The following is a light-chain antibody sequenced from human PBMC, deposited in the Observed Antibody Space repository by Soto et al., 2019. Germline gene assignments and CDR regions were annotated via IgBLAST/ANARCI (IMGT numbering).Light chain of an antibody. CDR3: SSYSTTSSPHVL. V-gene: IGLV2-14*01. J-gene: IGLJ2*01. CDR1: RSDVGRYNY. CDR2: EVT. Sequence: QLVLTQPASVSGSPGQSINISCTGTRSDVGRYNYVSWYQQHPGKAPKLLIYEVTYRPSGVSTRFSASKSGSTASLTISGIQAEDEADYYCSSYSTTSSPHVLFGGGTKLTVL.